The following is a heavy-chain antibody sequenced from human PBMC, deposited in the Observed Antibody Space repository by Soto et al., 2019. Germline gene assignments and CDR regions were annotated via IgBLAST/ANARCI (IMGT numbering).Heavy chain of an antibody. J-gene: IGHJ5*02. D-gene: IGHD3-9*01. V-gene: IGHV1-8*01. Sequence: ASVKVSCKASGYTFTSYDINWVRQATGQGLEWMGWMNPNSGNTGYAQKFQGRVTMTRNTSISTAYMELSSLRSEDTAVYYCARGIRYSDWSDKGWFDPWGQGTLVTVSS. CDR2: MNPNSGNT. CDR3: ARGIRYSDWSDKGWFDP. CDR1: GYTFTSYD.